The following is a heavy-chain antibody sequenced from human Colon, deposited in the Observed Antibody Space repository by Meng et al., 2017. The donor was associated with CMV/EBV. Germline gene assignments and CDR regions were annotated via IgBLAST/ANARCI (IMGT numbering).Heavy chain of an antibody. V-gene: IGHV3-66*02. CDR3: VREGYYEA. CDR1: GFIVSNNN. J-gene: IGHJ5*02. D-gene: IGHD3-22*01. CDR2: ISSGGST. Sequence: GESLKISCAASGFIVSNNNMSWVRQTPGKGLEYVSVISSGGSTEYVDSVRGRFTTSRDNSKSALYLHMNNLRVEDTAVYYCVREGYYEAWGQGTLVTVSS.